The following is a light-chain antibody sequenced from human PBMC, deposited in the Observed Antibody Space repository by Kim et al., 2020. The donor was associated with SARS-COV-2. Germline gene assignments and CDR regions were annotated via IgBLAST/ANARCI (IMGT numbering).Light chain of an antibody. CDR1: RGISIA. Sequence: AAVGDEVPKTGRVSRGISIAVTWDQHKPVKAHKLLVYGAATLQSGVQSRFSGSGSGTEYTLTISSLQPEDLGTFYCQQSYGIPWTFGQGTKVDIK. V-gene: IGKV1-NL1*01. J-gene: IGKJ1*01. CDR3: QQSYGIPWT. CDR2: GAA.